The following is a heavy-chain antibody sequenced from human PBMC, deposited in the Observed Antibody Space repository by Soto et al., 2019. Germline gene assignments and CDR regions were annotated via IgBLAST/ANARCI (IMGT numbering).Heavy chain of an antibody. Sequence: HPGGSLRLSCAASGFTISGYWMHWVRQGPGKGLAWVSRMNSDGSITTYADSVKGRFTISRDNAKNTLYLQMNSLRAEDTSVYYCASGYGFHLPSKIDYYYYMDLWGKGTTVTVSS. D-gene: IGHD5-18*01. CDR1: GFTISGYW. J-gene: IGHJ6*03. CDR2: MNSDGSIT. V-gene: IGHV3-74*01. CDR3: ASGYGFHLPSKIDYYYYMDL.